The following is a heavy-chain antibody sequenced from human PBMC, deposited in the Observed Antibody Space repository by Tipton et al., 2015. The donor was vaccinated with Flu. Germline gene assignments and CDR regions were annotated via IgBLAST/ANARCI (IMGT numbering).Heavy chain of an antibody. D-gene: IGHD3-3*01. CDR2: ICHSGST. CDR1: GGSISSGGYS. V-gene: IGHV4-30-2*01. CDR3: ARALWIEGYFDY. J-gene: IGHJ4*02. Sequence: TLSLTCAVSGGSISSGGYSWSWIRQPPGKGLEWIGYICHSGSTYYNPSLKSRVTISVDRSKNQFSLKLSSVTAADTAVYYCARALWIEGYFDYWGQGTLVTVSS.